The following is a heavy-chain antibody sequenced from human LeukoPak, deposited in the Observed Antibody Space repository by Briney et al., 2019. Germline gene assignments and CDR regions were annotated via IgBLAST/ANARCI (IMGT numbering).Heavy chain of an antibody. J-gene: IGHJ4*02. Sequence: GGSLRLSCAASGFTFSDHYVDWVPQTPGKGLEWVGRSRNKPNSYTTLYAASVKGRFTISRDDSKNSVYLQMSSLKMEDTAVYYCARDLLMTTVDYWGQGTLVTVSS. CDR3: ARDLLMTTVDY. CDR2: SRNKPNSYTT. D-gene: IGHD4-17*01. CDR1: GFTFSDHY. V-gene: IGHV3-72*01.